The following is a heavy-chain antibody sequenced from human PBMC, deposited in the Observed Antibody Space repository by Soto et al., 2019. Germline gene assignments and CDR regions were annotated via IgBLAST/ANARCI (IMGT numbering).Heavy chain of an antibody. CDR3: ASSYYREGWGQTGDYHYYYCTDV. Sequence: QVQLLQSGAEVKKPGYSVKVSCKASGGTFSSYAISWVRQAPGHGLEWMGGIIPIFGTANYAQKFQGRVTITGDESTSTAYLDLSSLRSEDTAVYYSASSYYREGWGQTGDYHYYYCTDVWGQGTTVTV. CDR1: GGTFSSYA. J-gene: IGHJ6*02. V-gene: IGHV1-69*01. CDR2: IIPIFGTA. D-gene: IGHD3-16*01.